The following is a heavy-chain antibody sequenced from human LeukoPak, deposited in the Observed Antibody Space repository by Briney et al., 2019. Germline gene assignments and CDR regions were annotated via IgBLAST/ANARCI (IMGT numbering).Heavy chain of an antibody. D-gene: IGHD2-2*02. CDR3: AKGIGRYLFDS. CDR1: GFTFSSSA. CDR2: SSGSGGGS. Sequence: GGSLRPSCAASGFTFSSSAMSWVRQAPGKGLEWVSASSGSGGGSYYADSVKGRFTISRDTSKNTLSLQMNSLRVEDTAVYYCAKGIGRYLFDSWGQGTLVTVSS. V-gene: IGHV3-23*01. J-gene: IGHJ4*02.